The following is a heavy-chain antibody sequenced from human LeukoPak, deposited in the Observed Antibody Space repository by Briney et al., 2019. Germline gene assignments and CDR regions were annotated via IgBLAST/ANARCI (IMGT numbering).Heavy chain of an antibody. Sequence: GGSLRLSCAASGFTVSSYSMTWVRQAPGKGLEWVAAICDRGGNKYYADSMKGRFTICRNNSKNTLYLKMNILTAEDTAVYYCAKGFRGNYDYWGQGTLVTVSS. CDR3: AKGFRGNYDY. CDR1: GFTVSSYS. D-gene: IGHD1-7*01. V-gene: IGHV3-23*01. J-gene: IGHJ4*02. CDR2: ICDRGGNK.